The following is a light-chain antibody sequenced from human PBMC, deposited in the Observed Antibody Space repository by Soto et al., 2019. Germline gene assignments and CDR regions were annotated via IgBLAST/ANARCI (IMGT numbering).Light chain of an antibody. Sequence: QSVLTQPPSASGTPGQRVTISCSTSSSNLGDNTVNWYQHVPGTAPKLLIYSYDQRPSGVPDRFSGSKSGTSASLAISGLQSEDEADHYCAAWDASLDGYVFGTGTKVIVL. J-gene: IGLJ1*01. CDR3: AAWDASLDGYV. CDR1: SSNLGDNT. CDR2: SYD. V-gene: IGLV1-44*01.